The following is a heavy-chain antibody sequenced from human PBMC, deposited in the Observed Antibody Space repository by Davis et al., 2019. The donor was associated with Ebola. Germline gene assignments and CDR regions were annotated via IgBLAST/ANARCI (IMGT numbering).Heavy chain of an antibody. Sequence: SETLSLTCTVSGGSISGSSYYWGWIRQTPGKGLEWIGEINHSGSTNYNPPLKSRVTISVDTSKNQFSLKLNSVTAADTALYYCARGPGYNFGRNFDFWGRGILVTVSS. J-gene: IGHJ4*02. D-gene: IGHD5-18*01. CDR2: INHSGST. V-gene: IGHV4-39*07. CDR1: GGSISGSSYY. CDR3: ARGPGYNFGRNFDF.